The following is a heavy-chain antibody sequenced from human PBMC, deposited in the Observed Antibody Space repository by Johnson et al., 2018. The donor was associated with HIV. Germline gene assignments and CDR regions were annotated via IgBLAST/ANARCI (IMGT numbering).Heavy chain of an antibody. CDR2: ISGSGGST. D-gene: IGHD6-6*01. V-gene: IGHV3-23*04. J-gene: IGHJ3*02. Sequence: VESGGGLVQPGGSLRLSCAASGFTFRSYWMTWVRQAPGKGLEWVSAISGSGGSTYYADSVKGRFTISRDNSKNTLYLQMNSLRAEDTAVYYCARASSIAARPLTFDAFDIWGQGTMVTISS. CDR1: GFTFRSYW. CDR3: ARASSIAARPLTFDAFDI.